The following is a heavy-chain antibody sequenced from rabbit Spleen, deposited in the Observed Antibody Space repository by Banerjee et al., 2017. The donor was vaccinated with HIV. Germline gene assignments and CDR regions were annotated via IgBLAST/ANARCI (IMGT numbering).Heavy chain of an antibody. CDR1: AFSFSDRDV. CDR2: INAATAKP. V-gene: IGHV1S45*01. Sequence: QEQLVESGGGLVKPEGSLTLTCKASAFSFSDRDVMCWVRQAPGKGLEWIACINAATAKPVYATWAKGRFTISRTSSTTVTLQMTSLTAADTATYFCARGSATMTLVITGYYLSLWGPGTLVTVS. CDR3: ARGSATMTLVITGYYLSL. J-gene: IGHJ4*01. D-gene: IGHD2-1*01.